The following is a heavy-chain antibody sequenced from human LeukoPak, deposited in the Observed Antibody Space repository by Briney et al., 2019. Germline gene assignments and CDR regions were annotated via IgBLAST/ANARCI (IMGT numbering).Heavy chain of an antibody. CDR2: INHSGST. V-gene: IGHV4-34*01. D-gene: IGHD3-3*01. CDR1: GGSFSGYY. CDR3: ARVLSYYDFWSGYYNRRNWFDP. J-gene: IGHJ5*02. Sequence: PSETLSLTCAVYGGSFSGYYWSWIRQPPGKGLEWIGEINHSGSTSYNPSLKSRVTISVDTSKNQFSLKLSSVTAADTAVYYCARVLSYYDFWSGYYNRRNWFDPWGQGTLVTVSS.